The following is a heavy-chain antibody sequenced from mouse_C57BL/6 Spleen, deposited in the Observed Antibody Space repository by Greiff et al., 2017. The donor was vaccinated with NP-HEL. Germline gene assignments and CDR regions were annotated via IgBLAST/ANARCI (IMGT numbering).Heavy chain of an antibody. Sequence: EVQLQESGPGLVKPSQSLSLTCSVTGYSITSGYYWYWIRQFPGNKLEWMGYISYDGSNNYNPSLKNRISITRDTSKNQFFLKLNSVTTEDTATYYCAREGLRDYYAMDYWGQGTSVTVSS. CDR1: GYSITSGYY. J-gene: IGHJ4*01. CDR3: AREGLRDYYAMDY. V-gene: IGHV3-6*01. CDR2: ISYDGSN. D-gene: IGHD1-1*01.